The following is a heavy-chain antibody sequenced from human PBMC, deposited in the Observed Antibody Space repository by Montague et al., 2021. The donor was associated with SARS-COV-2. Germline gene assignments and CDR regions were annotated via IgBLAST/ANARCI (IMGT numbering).Heavy chain of an antibody. CDR3: ARLHCSSTSCYYLFFAETSHFDY. Sequence: SETLSLTCTVSGGSISSSYYWGWIRQPPGKGLEWIGSIYYSGSTYYNPSLKSRVTISVDTSKNQFSLKLSSVTAADTAVYYCARLHCSSTSCYYLFFAETSHFDYWGQGTLVTVSS. D-gene: IGHD2-2*01. J-gene: IGHJ4*02. CDR2: IYYSGST. V-gene: IGHV4-39*01. CDR1: GGSISSSYY.